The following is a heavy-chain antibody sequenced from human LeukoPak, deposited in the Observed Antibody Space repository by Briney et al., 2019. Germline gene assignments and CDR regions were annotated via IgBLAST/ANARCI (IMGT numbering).Heavy chain of an antibody. CDR3: ARDRDYGGSSVGDY. D-gene: IGHD4-23*01. V-gene: IGHV3-33*01. J-gene: IGHJ4*02. CDR1: GFTFSRYG. CDR2: IWYDGSNK. Sequence: PGRSLRLSCAASGFTFSRYGMHWVRQAPGKGLEWVAVIWYDGSNKYYADSVKGRFTIPRDNSKNTLYPQMNTLRAEDTAVYYCARDRDYGGSSVGDYWGQGTLVIVSS.